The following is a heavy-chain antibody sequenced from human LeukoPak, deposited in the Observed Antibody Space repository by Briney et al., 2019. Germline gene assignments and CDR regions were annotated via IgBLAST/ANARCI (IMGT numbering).Heavy chain of an antibody. D-gene: IGHD2-15*01. CDR2: IYSGGST. CDR1: GFTVSSNY. CDR3: AIIGGGSFSDAFDI. J-gene: IGHJ3*02. V-gene: IGHV3-53*01. Sequence: GGSLRLSCAASGFTVSSNYMSWVRQAPGKGLEWVSVIYSGGSTYYADSVKGRFTISRDNSKNTLYLQMNSLRAEDTAVYYCAIIGGGSFSDAFDIWGQGTMVTVSS.